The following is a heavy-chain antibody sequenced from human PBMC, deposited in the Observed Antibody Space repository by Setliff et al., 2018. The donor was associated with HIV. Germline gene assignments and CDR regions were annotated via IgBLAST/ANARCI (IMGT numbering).Heavy chain of an antibody. J-gene: IGHJ6*02. D-gene: IGHD2-2*01. CDR2: IYHAGNT. V-gene: IGHV4-34*01. CDR3: ARIPQLLDYAMDV. Sequence: SETLSLTCAVYGGSFSGYYWSWIRQPPGKGLEWIGYIYHAGNTYYNPSLKSRVTISVDRPKNQFSLNVTSVTAADTAVYYCARIPQLLDYAMDVRGQGTTVTVSS. CDR1: GGSFSGYY.